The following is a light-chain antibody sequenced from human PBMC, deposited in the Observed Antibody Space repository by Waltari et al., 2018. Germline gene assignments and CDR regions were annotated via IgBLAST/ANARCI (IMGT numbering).Light chain of an antibody. CDR2: KAS. J-gene: IGKJ1*01. CDR1: QSISSW. CDR3: QQYNRLPWT. Sequence: DIQMTQSPSTLSASVGDRVTITCRASQSISSWLAWYQQKPGKAPKLLIYKASSLESEVPSRFSGSGSGTEFTLTISSLQPDDYATYYCQQYNRLPWTFGQGTKVEVK. V-gene: IGKV1-5*03.